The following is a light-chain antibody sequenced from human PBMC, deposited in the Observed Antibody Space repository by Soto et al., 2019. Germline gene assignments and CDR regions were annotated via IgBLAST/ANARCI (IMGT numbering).Light chain of an antibody. CDR2: GAS. J-gene: IGKJ1*01. CDR3: QQYNNWPRT. Sequence: TQSPAAPSRSPGEKPPFSYRASQSVTSDLAWYHQKPGQAPRLLIYGASTRATGIPARFSGSGSGTEFTLTISSLQSEDIAVYYCQQYNNWPRTFGQGTKVDIK. CDR1: QSVTSD. V-gene: IGKV3-15*01.